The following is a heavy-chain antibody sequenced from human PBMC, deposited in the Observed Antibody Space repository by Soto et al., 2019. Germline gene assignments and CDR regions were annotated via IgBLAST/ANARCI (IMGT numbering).Heavy chain of an antibody. V-gene: IGHV5-51*01. D-gene: IGHD6-13*01. Sequence: GESLKISCKGSGYSFTSDWIGWVRQMPGKGLEWMGIIYPGDSDTRYSPFFQGQVTISADTSISTAYLQWSSLKASDTAMYYCARRGGSSWYEYYYYGMDVWGQGTTVTVSS. J-gene: IGHJ6*02. CDR2: IYPGDSDT. CDR3: ARRGGSSWYEYYYYGMDV. CDR1: GYSFTSDW.